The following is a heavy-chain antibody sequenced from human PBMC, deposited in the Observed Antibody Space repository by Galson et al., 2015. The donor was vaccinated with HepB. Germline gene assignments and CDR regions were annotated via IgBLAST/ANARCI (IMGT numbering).Heavy chain of an antibody. CDR3: AKTHPYCSSSSCSYFDC. J-gene: IGHJ4*02. Sequence: SLRLSCAASGFTFSFYGMHWVRQAPGKGLEWVALISYDGSDNYYADSVKGRFTISRDNSKNTLYLQMNSLRAEDTAVYYCAKTHPYCSSSSCSYFDCWGQGTLVTVSS. CDR1: GFTFSFYG. V-gene: IGHV3-30*18. CDR2: ISYDGSDN. D-gene: IGHD2-2*01.